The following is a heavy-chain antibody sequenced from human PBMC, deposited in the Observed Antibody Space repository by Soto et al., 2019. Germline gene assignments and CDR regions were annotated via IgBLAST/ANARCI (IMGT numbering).Heavy chain of an antibody. D-gene: IGHD2-2*01. V-gene: IGHV5-51*01. CDR2: IYPGDSDT. CDR3: ARLRMDCSSTSCYAGYYYYMDV. CDR1: GYSFTSYW. Sequence: GESLKISCKGSGYSFTSYWIGWVRQMPGKGLEWMGIIYPGDSDTRYSPSFQGQVTISADKSISTAYLQWSSLKASDTAMYYCARLRMDCSSTSCYAGYYYYMDVWGKGTTVTVSS. J-gene: IGHJ6*03.